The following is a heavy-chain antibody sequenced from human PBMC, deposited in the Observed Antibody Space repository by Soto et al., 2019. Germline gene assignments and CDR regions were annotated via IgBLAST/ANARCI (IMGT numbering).Heavy chain of an antibody. CDR3: TALVVVAAIPYFDY. J-gene: IGHJ4*02. CDR2: IKSKTDGGTT. CDR1: GFTFSNAW. D-gene: IGHD2-15*01. Sequence: GGSLRLSCAASGFTFSNAWMSWVRQAPGKGLEWVGRIKSKTDGGTTDYAAPVKGRFTISRDDSKNTLYLQMNSLKTEDTAVYYCTALVVVAAIPYFDYWGQGTLVTAPQ. V-gene: IGHV3-15*01.